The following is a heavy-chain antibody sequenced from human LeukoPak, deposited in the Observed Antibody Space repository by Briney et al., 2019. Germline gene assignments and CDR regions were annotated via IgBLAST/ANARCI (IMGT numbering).Heavy chain of an antibody. Sequence: SETLSLTCTVSVVSIGSYDWSWIRQPPWKGLEWLGYIYYSGSTNYNPSLKSRVTISVDTSKNQFSLKLSSVTAADTAVYYCAGEGIAVADDAFDIWGQGTMVTVSS. D-gene: IGHD6-19*01. V-gene: IGHV4-59*01. CDR1: VVSIGSYD. CDR3: AGEGIAVADDAFDI. CDR2: IYYSGST. J-gene: IGHJ3*02.